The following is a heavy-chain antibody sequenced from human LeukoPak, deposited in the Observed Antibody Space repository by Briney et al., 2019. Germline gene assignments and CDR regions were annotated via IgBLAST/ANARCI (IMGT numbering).Heavy chain of an antibody. J-gene: IGHJ3*02. CDR3: VKLQPSTGQWAFDI. V-gene: IGHV4-59*01. CDR1: GAYISSFY. Sequence: PSETLSLTCTVSGAYISSFYWSWVRQPPGEGLEWVGYISNGGSTNYNPSLQSRVTISVDTSQSQLSLKVNSVTAADTAVYYCVKLQPSTGQWAFDIWGQGTMVSVSS. CDR2: ISNGGST. D-gene: IGHD1-1*01.